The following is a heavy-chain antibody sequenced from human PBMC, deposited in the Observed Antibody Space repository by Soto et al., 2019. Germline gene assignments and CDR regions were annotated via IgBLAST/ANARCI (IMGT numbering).Heavy chain of an antibody. D-gene: IGHD3-22*01. V-gene: IGHV4-31*03. CDR1: GGSISSGGYY. CDR3: ARYYYDSSGSLDV. J-gene: IGHJ6*02. CDR2: IYYSGST. Sequence: SSETLSLTCTVSGGSISSGGYYWSWIRQHPGKGLEWIGYIYYSGSTYYNPSLKSRVTISVDTSKNQFSLKLSSVTAADTAVYYCARYYYDSSGSLDVWGQGTTVTVSS.